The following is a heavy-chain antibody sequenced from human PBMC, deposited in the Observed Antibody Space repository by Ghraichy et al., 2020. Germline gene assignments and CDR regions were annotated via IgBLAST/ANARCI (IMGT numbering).Heavy chain of an antibody. CDR3: AKDQEAIAVAGDDTPYFDY. Sequence: GGSLRLSCAASGFTFSSYAMSWVRQAPGKGLEWVSAISGSGGSTYYADSVKGRFTISRDNSKNTLYLQMNSLRAEDTAVYYCAKDQEAIAVAGDDTPYFDYWGQGTLVTVSS. V-gene: IGHV3-23*01. CDR1: GFTFSSYA. J-gene: IGHJ4*02. CDR2: ISGSGGST. D-gene: IGHD6-19*01.